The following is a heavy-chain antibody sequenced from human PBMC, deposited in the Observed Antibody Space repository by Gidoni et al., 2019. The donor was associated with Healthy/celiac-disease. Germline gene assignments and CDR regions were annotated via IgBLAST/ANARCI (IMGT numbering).Heavy chain of an antibody. V-gene: IGHV1-2*02. CDR1: GYTFTGYY. CDR2: INPNSGGT. Sequence: QVQLVQSGAEVKKPGASVKVSCKASGYTFTGYYMHWVRQAPGQGLEWMGWINPNSGGTNYAQKFQGRVTMTRDTSISTAYMELSRLRSDDTAVYYCAREGNYDFWSGYPPDTYYYYGMDVWGQGTTVTVSS. CDR3: AREGNYDFWSGYPPDTYYYYGMDV. J-gene: IGHJ6*02. D-gene: IGHD3-3*01.